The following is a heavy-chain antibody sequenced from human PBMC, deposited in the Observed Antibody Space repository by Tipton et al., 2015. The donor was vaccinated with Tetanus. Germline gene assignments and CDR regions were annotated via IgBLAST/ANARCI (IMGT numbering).Heavy chain of an antibody. CDR3: LRDYEGW. V-gene: IGHV3-7*01. Sequence: SLRLSCAASGFAFSSYLMTWVRQAPGKGLELVASLKHDATEEYYVDSVKGRFAISRDNARNLLFLQMNGLRVEDAAVYYCLRDYEGWWGQGTLVTVSS. J-gene: IGHJ4*02. D-gene: IGHD5-12*01. CDR2: LKHDATEE. CDR1: GFAFSSYL.